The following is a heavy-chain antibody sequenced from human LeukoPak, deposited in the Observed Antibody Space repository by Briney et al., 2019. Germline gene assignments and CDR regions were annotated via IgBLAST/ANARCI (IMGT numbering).Heavy chain of an antibody. CDR1: GFTVSSNY. CDR3: ARVLYGSGSYYRP. V-gene: IGHV3-53*01. D-gene: IGHD3-10*01. CDR2: IYSGGST. Sequence: GGSLRLSCVASGFTVSSNYMSWVRQAPGKGLEWVSVIYSGGSTYYADSVKGRFTISRDNSRNTLYLQMNSLRAEDTAVYYCARVLYGSGSYYRPWGQGTLVTVSS. J-gene: IGHJ5*02.